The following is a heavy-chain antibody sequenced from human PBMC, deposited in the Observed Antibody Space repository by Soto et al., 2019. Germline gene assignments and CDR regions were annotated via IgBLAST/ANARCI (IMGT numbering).Heavy chain of an antibody. CDR1: GYTFTSYW. J-gene: IGHJ6*02. V-gene: IGHV5-51*01. CDR3: ARPFGMDV. CDR2: IYPADSNT. Sequence: PGESLKISCQGSGYTFTSYWIGWVRQMPGKGLEWVAIIYPADSNTRYSPSFRGQVTISADKSISIAYLQWSSLKASDTAIYYCARPFGMDVWGQGXTGTVSS.